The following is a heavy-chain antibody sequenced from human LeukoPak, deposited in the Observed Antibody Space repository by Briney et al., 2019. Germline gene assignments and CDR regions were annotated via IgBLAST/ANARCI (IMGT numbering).Heavy chain of an antibody. V-gene: IGHV3-23*01. J-gene: IGHJ6*03. D-gene: IGHD3-10*01. Sequence: GGSLRLSCAASGFTFSSYAMTWVRQAPGKGLDWVSTIVNSGGTTYYADSVKGRFTISRDNSKNTLYLQMNSLRAEDTAVYYCARGEYGSGSYYNGRAYYMDVWGKGTTVTISS. CDR2: IVNSGGTT. CDR3: ARGEYGSGSYYNGRAYYMDV. CDR1: GFTFSSYA.